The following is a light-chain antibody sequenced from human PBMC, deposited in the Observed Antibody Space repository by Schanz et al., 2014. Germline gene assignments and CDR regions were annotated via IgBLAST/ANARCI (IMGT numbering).Light chain of an antibody. CDR3: QSFDSSLSGWV. Sequence: QSVLTQPASVSGSPGLSISISCTGTSSDIGGYNYVSWYQQHPGKAPKLMIYDVIDRPSGVSNRFSGSKSGNTASLTISGLQAEDESDYYCQSFDSSLSGWVFGGGTKLTVL. CDR2: DVI. V-gene: IGLV2-14*01. CDR1: SSDIGGYNY. J-gene: IGLJ3*02.